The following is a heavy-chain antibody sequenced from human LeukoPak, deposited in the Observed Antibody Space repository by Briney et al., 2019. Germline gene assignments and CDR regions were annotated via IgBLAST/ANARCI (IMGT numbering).Heavy chain of an antibody. J-gene: IGHJ4*02. Sequence: GGSLRLSCAASGFTVSSNYMSWVRQAPGKGLEWVSVIYSGGSTYYADSVKGRFTISRDNSKNTLYLQMNSLRAEDTAVYYCARDPPTYCGGDCYSEDYWGQGTLVTVSP. V-gene: IGHV3-66*01. CDR2: IYSGGST. CDR1: GFTVSSNY. CDR3: ARDPPTYCGGDCYSEDY. D-gene: IGHD2-21*02.